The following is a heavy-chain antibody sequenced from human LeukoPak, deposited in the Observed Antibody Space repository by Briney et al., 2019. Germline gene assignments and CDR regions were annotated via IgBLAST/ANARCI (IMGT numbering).Heavy chain of an antibody. J-gene: IGHJ3*02. Sequence: TSGTLSLTCTVSGGSISSYYWSWIRQPPGKGLEWIGYIYYSGSTNYNPSLKSRVTISVDTSKNQFSLKLSSVTAADTAVYYCARPGGYNPHDAFDIWGQGTMVTVSS. CDR2: IYYSGST. CDR1: GGSISSYY. V-gene: IGHV4-59*08. D-gene: IGHD5-24*01. CDR3: ARPGGYNPHDAFDI.